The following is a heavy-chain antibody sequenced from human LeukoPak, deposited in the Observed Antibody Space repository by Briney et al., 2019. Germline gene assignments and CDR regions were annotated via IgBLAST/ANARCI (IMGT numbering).Heavy chain of an antibody. CDR3: ARWAGGYYKNSDY. CDR2: IHYTGST. V-gene: IGHV4-59*01. CDR1: GGSISSYY. J-gene: IGHJ4*02. Sequence: PSETLSLTCTVSGGSISSYYWSWIRQPPGKGLEWIGYIHYTGSTNYNPSLKSRVTISADTSKNQFSLKLSSVTAADTAVYYCARWAGGYYKNSDYWGQGTLVTVSS. D-gene: IGHD3-22*01.